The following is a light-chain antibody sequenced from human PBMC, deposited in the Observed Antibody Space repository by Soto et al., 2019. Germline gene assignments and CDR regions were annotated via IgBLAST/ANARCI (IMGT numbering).Light chain of an antibody. Sequence: IEMTQSPSSLSASVGDRVTITCRASQSISSYLNWYQQKPGKAPQYLIQSASTLQSGVPSRFGGSGSGTEFILTINSLQPEDVAIYYCLQVNSFPRTFGQGTKVDI. V-gene: IGKV1-39*01. CDR2: SAS. CDR1: QSISSY. J-gene: IGKJ1*01. CDR3: LQVNSFPRT.